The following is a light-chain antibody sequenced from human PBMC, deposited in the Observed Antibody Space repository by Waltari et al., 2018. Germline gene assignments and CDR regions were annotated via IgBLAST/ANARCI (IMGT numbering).Light chain of an antibody. J-gene: IGLJ3*02. Sequence: QLVLTQSPSASASLGASVKVTCTLSSGHTSYAIAWHQQQPEKGPRYLMKINSDGSHSKGDGIPDRFSGSSSGAERYLTSSSLQSEDDADYYCQTWDTGILVFGGGTKLTVL. V-gene: IGLV4-69*01. CDR1: SGHTSYA. CDR3: QTWDTGILV. CDR2: INSDGSH.